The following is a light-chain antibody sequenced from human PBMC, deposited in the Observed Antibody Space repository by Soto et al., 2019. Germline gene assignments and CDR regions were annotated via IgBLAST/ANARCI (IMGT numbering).Light chain of an antibody. CDR3: QQYCSSPPT. J-gene: IGKJ2*01. CDR2: GAS. CDR1: QSVSSSS. V-gene: IGKV3-20*01. Sequence: EIVLTQSPGTLSLSAGERATLSCRASQSVSSSSLAWYQQKPGQAPRLLIYGASSRATGIPDRFSGSGSGTDFTLTISRLEPEDFAVNYCQQYCSSPPTFGQGTKLEIK.